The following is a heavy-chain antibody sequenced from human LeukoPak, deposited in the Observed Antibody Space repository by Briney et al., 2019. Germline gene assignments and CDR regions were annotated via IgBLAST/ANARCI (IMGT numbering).Heavy chain of an antibody. Sequence: AGGSLRLXCAASGFTFSSYSMNWVRQAPGKGLEWVSSISSSSSYIYYADSVKGRFTISRDNAKNSLYLQMNSLRAEDTAVYYCARDFSRDGYNSYYMDVWGKGTTVTVSS. J-gene: IGHJ6*03. CDR2: ISSSSSYI. CDR3: ARDFSRDGYNSYYMDV. V-gene: IGHV3-21*01. CDR1: GFTFSSYS. D-gene: IGHD5-24*01.